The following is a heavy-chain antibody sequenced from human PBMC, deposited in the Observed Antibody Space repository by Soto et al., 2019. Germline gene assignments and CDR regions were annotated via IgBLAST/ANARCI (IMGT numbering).Heavy chain of an antibody. Sequence: QVQLVESGGGVVQPGRSLRLSCAASGLTFSSYGMQWVRQAPGKGLEWVAVISYDGSNKNYADSVKGRFTISRDNSKNTVYLQMHSLRAEDTVVYYCAKDTYYHDSSGYYIFDYWGQGTLVTVSS. D-gene: IGHD3-22*01. V-gene: IGHV3-30*18. CDR1: GLTFSSYG. CDR3: AKDTYYHDSSGYYIFDY. CDR2: ISYDGSNK. J-gene: IGHJ4*02.